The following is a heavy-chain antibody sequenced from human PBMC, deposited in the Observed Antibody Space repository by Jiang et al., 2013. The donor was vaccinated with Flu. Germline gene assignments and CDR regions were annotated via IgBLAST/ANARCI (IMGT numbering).Heavy chain of an antibody. CDR2: ISSYNGNT. Sequence: GISWVRQAPGQGLEWMGWISSYNGNTNYAQKVQGRVTMTTDTSTSTAYMELSSLRSEDTAVYYCAREAYPKGAYGSGRSNYYYYGMDVWGQGTTVTVSS. D-gene: IGHD3-10*01. CDR3: AREAYPKGAYGSGRSNYYYYGMDV. V-gene: IGHV1-18*01. CDR1: G. J-gene: IGHJ6*02.